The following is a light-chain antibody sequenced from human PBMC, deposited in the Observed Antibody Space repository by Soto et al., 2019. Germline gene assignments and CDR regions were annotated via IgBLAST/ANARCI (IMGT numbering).Light chain of an antibody. CDR3: QQYDSSPRT. CDR2: GAS. Sequence: EIVLTQSPGTLSLSPGERATLSCRASQSVSSRSLAWYQHKPGQAPRLPISGASSRAADIPDRFSGSGSGTDFTLTINRLEPEDFAVYYCQQYDSSPRTFGQGTKVDIK. J-gene: IGKJ1*01. CDR1: QSVSSRS. V-gene: IGKV3-20*01.